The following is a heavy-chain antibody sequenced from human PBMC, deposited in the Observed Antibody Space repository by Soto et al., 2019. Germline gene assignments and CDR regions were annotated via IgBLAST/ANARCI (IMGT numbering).Heavy chain of an antibody. CDR3: ARADPDESVGY. D-gene: IGHD2-15*01. CDR2: ISYSGST. J-gene: IGHJ4*02. V-gene: IGHV4-59*01. CDR1: GGSMSSYY. Sequence: PSETLSLTCTVSGGSMSSYYWTWLRQSPGRGLEWIGYISYSGSTYYNPSLKSRVTISADTSKNQFSLRMNSMIAADTAVYYCARADPDESVGYGGQGTLVTVS.